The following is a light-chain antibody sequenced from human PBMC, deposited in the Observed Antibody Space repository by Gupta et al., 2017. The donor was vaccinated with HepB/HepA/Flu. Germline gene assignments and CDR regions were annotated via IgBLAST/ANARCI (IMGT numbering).Light chain of an antibody. V-gene: IGKV3-20*01. Sequence: EIVLTQSPGTLSLSPGERATLSCRASQSVSSRYLGWYQQKPGQAPRLLIYAASSRATGIPDRFSGSGSETDFTLTISRLEPEDFAVYYCQQDGSSPYTFGQGTKLEIK. CDR1: QSVSSRY. CDR2: AAS. J-gene: IGKJ2*01. CDR3: QQDGSSPYT.